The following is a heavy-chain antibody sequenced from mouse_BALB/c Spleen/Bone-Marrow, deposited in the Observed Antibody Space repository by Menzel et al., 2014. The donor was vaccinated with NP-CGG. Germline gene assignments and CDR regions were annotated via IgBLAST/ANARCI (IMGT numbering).Heavy chain of an antibody. D-gene: IGHD5-1*01. J-gene: IGHJ3*01. CDR2: INTNGGDT. V-gene: IGHV5-6-3*01. CDR3: ARGVEYVSWFAY. Sequence: EVKVVESGGGLVQPGGSLKLSCAASGFTFSNYGMSWVRQTPDKRLEFVATINTNGGDTYYPDSVKGRFTISRDNAKNTLYLQMSSLKSEDTAIYYCARGVEYVSWFAYWVQGTLVAGSA. CDR1: GFTFSNYG.